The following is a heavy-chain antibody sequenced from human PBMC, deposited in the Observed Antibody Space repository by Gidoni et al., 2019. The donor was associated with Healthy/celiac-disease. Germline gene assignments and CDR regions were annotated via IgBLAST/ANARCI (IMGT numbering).Heavy chain of an antibody. V-gene: IGHV4-4*07. CDR3: ARGAPHFGVVIREFGWFDP. J-gene: IGHJ5*02. CDR1: GGSISSYY. CDR2: IYTRGST. D-gene: IGHD3-3*01. Sequence: QVQLQESGPGLVKPSETLSLTCTVSGGSISSYYWSWSRQPAGKGLEWIGRIYTRGSTNYNPSLKSRVTMSVDTSKNQFSLKLSAVTAADTAVYYCARGAPHFGVVIREFGWFDPWGQGTLVTVSS.